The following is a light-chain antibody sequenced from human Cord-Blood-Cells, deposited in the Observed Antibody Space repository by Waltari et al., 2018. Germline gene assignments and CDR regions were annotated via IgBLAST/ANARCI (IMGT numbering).Light chain of an antibody. Sequence: SSELTQDPAVSVALGQTVRITCQGDSLRSYYASWYQQKPGQAPVLVIYSKNNRPSRIPDPFSGSRSGNTASLTITGAQAEDEADYYCNSRDSSGNHYVFGTGTKVTVL. V-gene: IGLV3-19*01. J-gene: IGLJ1*01. CDR1: SLRSYY. CDR2: SKN. CDR3: NSRDSSGNHYV.